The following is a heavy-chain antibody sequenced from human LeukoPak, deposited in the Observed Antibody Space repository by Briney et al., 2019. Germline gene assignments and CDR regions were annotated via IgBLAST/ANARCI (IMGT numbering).Heavy chain of an antibody. D-gene: IGHD3-22*01. CDR1: GYTFTTYG. V-gene: IGHV1-46*01. CDR2: INPSGGST. J-gene: IGHJ4*02. CDR3: ARGSVYYDSSGSPPTNY. Sequence: ASVKVSCKASGYTFTTYGISWVRQAPGQGLEWMGIINPSGGSTSYAHKFQGRVTMTRDMSTSTVYMELSSLRSEDTAVYYCARGSVYYDSSGSPPTNYWGQGTLVTVSS.